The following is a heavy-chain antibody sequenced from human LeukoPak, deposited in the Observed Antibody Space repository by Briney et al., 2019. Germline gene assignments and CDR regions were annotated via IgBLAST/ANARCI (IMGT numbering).Heavy chain of an antibody. D-gene: IGHD3-10*01. Sequence: GGSLRLSCVASGFTFTSYAMSWVRQAPGKGLEWVSVISGSGGSTYYPDSVKGRFTISRDNSKNTLYLQMNSLRAEDTAVYYCARDASKAYYGSGSYYPLDYWGQGTLVTVSS. CDR3: ARDASKAYYGSGSYYPLDY. J-gene: IGHJ4*02. CDR1: GFTFTSYA. V-gene: IGHV3-23*01. CDR2: ISGSGGST.